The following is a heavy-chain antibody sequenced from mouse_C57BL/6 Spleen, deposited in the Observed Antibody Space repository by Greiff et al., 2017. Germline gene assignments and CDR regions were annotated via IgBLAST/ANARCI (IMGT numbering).Heavy chain of an antibody. CDR1: GYTFTDYE. D-gene: IGHD2-5*01. CDR2: LDPETGGT. CDR3: TRKGTYYSNYDYFDY. Sequence: VQLQQSGAELVRPGASVTLSCKASGYTFTDYEMHWVKQTPVHGLEWIGALDPETGGTAYNQKFKGKAILTADKSSSTAYMELRSLTSEDSAVYYCTRKGTYYSNYDYFDYWGQGTTLTVSS. J-gene: IGHJ2*01. V-gene: IGHV1-15*01.